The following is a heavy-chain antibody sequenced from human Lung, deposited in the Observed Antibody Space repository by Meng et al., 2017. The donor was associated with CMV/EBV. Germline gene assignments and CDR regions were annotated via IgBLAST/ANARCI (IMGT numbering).Heavy chain of an antibody. Sequence: CSVSRGPMSSGGYCWSWIRQHPEKGLKWIGYTYSDGTTHYNPSLRSRISISVDTSKKQFYLKLDSVTAADTAVYYCARQAPDNYFDTWGQGALVTVSS. CDR1: RGPMSSGGYC. CDR2: TYSDGTT. V-gene: IGHV4-31*03. J-gene: IGHJ5*02. CDR3: ARQAPDNYFDT.